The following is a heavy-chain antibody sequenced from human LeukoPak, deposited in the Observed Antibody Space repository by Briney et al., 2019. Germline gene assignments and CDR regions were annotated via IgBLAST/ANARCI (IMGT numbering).Heavy chain of an antibody. CDR3: AREVGYCSGGSCYGPSDY. CDR1: GFTFSSYS. J-gene: IGHJ4*02. V-gene: IGHV3-21*01. Sequence: PGGSLRLSCAASGFTFSSYSMNWVRQAPGKGLEGVSFISSSSSYIYYADSVKGRFTISRDNAKNSLYLQMNSLRAEDTAVYYCAREVGYCSGGSCYGPSDYWGQGTLVTVSS. D-gene: IGHD2-15*01. CDR2: ISSSSSYI.